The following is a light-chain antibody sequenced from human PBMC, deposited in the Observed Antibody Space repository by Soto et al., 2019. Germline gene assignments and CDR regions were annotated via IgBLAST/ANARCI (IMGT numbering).Light chain of an antibody. Sequence: QSALTQPPSASGSPGQSVTISCTGTSSDVGGYNYVSWYQQHPGKAPKLIIYEVLKRPSGVPDRFSGSKSGNTASLTVSGLQAEDEAYYYCNSYAGGNNLMFGGGTQLTVL. CDR3: NSYAGGNNLM. CDR2: EVL. CDR1: SSDVGGYNY. J-gene: IGLJ7*01. V-gene: IGLV2-8*01.